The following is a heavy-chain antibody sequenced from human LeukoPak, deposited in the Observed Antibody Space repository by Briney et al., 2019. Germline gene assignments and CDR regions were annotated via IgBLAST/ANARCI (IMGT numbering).Heavy chain of an antibody. J-gene: IGHJ5*02. CDR3: ARGLEEQWLDNWFDP. V-gene: IGHV1-8*01. CDR2: MNLDRGNT. D-gene: IGHD6-19*01. CDR1: GYTFTIYD. Sequence: ASVKVSCRASGYTFTIYDINWVRPATGRGLWWVGWMNLDRGNTDYAQNLRGRVTMTRKTSIRTDYIDICTLRYQDTAVCFLARGLEEQWLDNWFDPWGQGTLVTVSS.